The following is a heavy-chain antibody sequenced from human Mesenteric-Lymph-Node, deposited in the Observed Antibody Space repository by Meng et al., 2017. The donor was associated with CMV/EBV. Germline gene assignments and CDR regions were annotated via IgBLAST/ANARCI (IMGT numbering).Heavy chain of an antibody. V-gene: IGHV7-4-1*02. D-gene: IGHD2-2*01. CDR1: YTFTSYA. Sequence: YTFTSYARNWVRQAPGQGLEWRGWINTNTGNPTYAQGFTGRFVFSLDTSVSTAYLQISSLKAEDTAVYYCARDTLYCSSTSCYFFDYWGQGTLVTVSS. CDR3: ARDTLYCSSTSCYFFDY. J-gene: IGHJ4*02. CDR2: INTNTGNP.